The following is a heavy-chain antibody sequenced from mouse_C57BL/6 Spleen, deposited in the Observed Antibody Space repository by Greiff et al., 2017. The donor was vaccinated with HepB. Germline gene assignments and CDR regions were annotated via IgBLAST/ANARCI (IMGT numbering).Heavy chain of an antibody. Sequence: VKLMESGAELARPGASVKMSCKASGYTFTSYTMHWVKQRPGQGLEWIGYINPSSGYTKYNQKFKDKATLTADKSSSTAYMQLSSLTSEDSAVYYCARPIATGGAMDYWGQGTSVTVSS. J-gene: IGHJ4*01. D-gene: IGHD1-1*01. CDR2: INPSSGYT. CDR3: ARPIATGGAMDY. V-gene: IGHV1-4*01. CDR1: GYTFTSYT.